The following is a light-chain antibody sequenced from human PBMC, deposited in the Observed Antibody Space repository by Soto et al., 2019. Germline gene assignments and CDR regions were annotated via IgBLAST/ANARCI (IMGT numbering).Light chain of an antibody. Sequence: EIVMTQSPATLSVSPGERATVSCRASQSVSNYLAWYQQKPGQAPRLLIYGSSTRATGIPARFSGSGSGTEFTLTFSSLQSEDFAVYCCQKNNHWPLITFGQGTRLEIK. CDR3: QKNNHWPLIT. CDR2: GSS. J-gene: IGKJ5*01. V-gene: IGKV3-15*01. CDR1: QSVSNY.